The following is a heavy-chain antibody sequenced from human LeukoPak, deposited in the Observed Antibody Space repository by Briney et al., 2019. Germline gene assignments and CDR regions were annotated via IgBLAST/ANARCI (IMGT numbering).Heavy chain of an antibody. J-gene: IGHJ3*02. D-gene: IGHD5-24*01. CDR3: ARDQGWLPPNDAFDI. CDR1: GFTFSDYY. CDR2: ISSSGSTI. V-gene: IGHV3-11*01. Sequence: PGESLRLSCAASGFTFSDYYMSWIRQAPGKGLEWVSYISSSGSTIYYADSVKGRFTISRDNAKNSLYLQMNSLIAEDTAVYYCARDQGWLPPNDAFDIWGQGTMVTVSS.